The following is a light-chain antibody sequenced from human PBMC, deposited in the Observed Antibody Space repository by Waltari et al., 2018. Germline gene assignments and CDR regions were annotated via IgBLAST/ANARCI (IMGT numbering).Light chain of an antibody. V-gene: IGKV3-20*01. J-gene: IGKJ1*01. CDR2: HAS. CDR1: QNVGTY. Sequence: EIVLTQSPGTLSLSPGERATLSCRASQNVGTYLAWYQQKPGQAPRLLIYHASSRATGNPDRFSGSGSGTDFSLTISRLEPEDFAVYYCQNHERLPATFGQGTNVEIK. CDR3: QNHERLPAT.